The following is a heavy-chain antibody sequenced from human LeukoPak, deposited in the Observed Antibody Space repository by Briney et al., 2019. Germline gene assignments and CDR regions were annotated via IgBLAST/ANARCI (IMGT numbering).Heavy chain of an antibody. CDR1: GFTFSSYA. CDR3: AKDLYSSGWYYYFDY. D-gene: IGHD6-19*01. Sequence: GGSLRLSCAASGFTFSSYAMSWVRQAPGKGLEWVSAISGSGGSTYYADSVKGRFTISRDNSENTLYLQMNSLRAEDTAVYYCAKDLYSSGWYYYFDYWGQGTLVTVSS. J-gene: IGHJ4*02. V-gene: IGHV3-23*01. CDR2: ISGSGGST.